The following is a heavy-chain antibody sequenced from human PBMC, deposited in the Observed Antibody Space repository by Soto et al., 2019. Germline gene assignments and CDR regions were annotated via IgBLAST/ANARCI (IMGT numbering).Heavy chain of an antibody. CDR1: GGSVSTSY. D-gene: IGHD2-21*01. V-gene: IGHV4-59*02. J-gene: IGHJ4*02. Sequence: SETLSLTCIVSGGSVSTSYWSWIRQPPGKGLEWIGYIYYSGSTDYNPSLKSRVTMSVDTSKNQFSLKLSSVIAADTAMYYCARHVSSISAFDSWGQGTLVTVSS. CDR3: ARHVSSISAFDS. CDR2: IYYSGST.